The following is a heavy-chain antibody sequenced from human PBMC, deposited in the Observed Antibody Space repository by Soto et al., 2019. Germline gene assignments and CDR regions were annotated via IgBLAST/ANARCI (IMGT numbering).Heavy chain of an antibody. CDR1: GGTFSSYT. J-gene: IGHJ6*02. V-gene: IGHV1-69*08. D-gene: IGHD4-4*01. CDR2: IIPILGIA. Sequence: QVQLVQSGAEVKKPGSSVKVSCKASGGTFSSYTISWVRQAPGQGLEWMGRIIPILGIANYAQKFQGRVTITADKATSTAYMELSSLRSEDTAVYYCARERTTVTNLLREPRYDGMDVWGQGTTVIVSS. CDR3: ARERTTVTNLLREPRYDGMDV.